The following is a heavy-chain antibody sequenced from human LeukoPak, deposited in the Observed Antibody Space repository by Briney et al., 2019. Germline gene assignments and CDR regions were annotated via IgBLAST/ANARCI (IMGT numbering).Heavy chain of an antibody. D-gene: IGHD2-2*01. CDR1: GFTFSDYY. Sequence: GGSLRLSCAASGFTFSDYYMSWIRQAPGKGLEWVSYISSSGSTIYYADSVKGRFTISRDNAKNSLYLQMNSLRAEDTAVYYCARDPGIVVVPAASITWFDPWGEGTLVTVSS. CDR3: ARDPGIVVVPAASITWFDP. CDR2: ISSSGSTI. V-gene: IGHV3-11*04. J-gene: IGHJ5*02.